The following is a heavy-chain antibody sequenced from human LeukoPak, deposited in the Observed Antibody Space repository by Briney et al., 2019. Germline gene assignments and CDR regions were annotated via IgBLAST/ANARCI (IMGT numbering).Heavy chain of an antibody. D-gene: IGHD5-18*01. V-gene: IGHV1-69*13. CDR3: ARAGDTAMVTLDY. CDR1: GGTFSIYA. CDR2: IIPIFGTA. Sequence: ASVKVSCKASGGTFSIYAISWVRQAPGQGLEWMGGIIPIFGTANYAQKFQGRVTITADESTSTAYMELSSLRSEDTAVYYCARAGDTAMVTLDYWGQGTLVTVSS. J-gene: IGHJ4*02.